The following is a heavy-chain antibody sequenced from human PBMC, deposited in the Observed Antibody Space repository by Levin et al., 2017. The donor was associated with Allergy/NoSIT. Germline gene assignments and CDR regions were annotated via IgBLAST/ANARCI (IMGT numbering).Heavy chain of an antibody. D-gene: IGHD5-12*01. V-gene: IGHV5-51*01. J-gene: IGHJ5*02. CDR3: ARRQYSGYDFRFGWFDP. Sequence: RGESLKISCKGSGYSFTSYWIGWVRQMPGKGLEWMGIIYPGDSDTRYSPSFQGQVTISADKSISTAYLQWSSLKASDTAMYYCARRQYSGYDFRFGWFDPWGQGTLVTVSS. CDR1: GYSFTSYW. CDR2: IYPGDSDT.